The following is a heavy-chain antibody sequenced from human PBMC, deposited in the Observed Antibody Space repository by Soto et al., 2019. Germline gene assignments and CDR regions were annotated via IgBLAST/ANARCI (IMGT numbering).Heavy chain of an antibody. Sequence: GASVKVSCKASGYTFTSYGISWVRQAPGQGLEWMGWISAYNGNTNYAQKLQGRVTMTTDTSTSTAYMELRSLRSDDTAVYYCARAVAAAYYYYGMDVWGQGTTVTVSS. CDR2: ISAYNGNT. J-gene: IGHJ6*02. CDR1: GYTFTSYG. CDR3: ARAVAAAYYYYGMDV. V-gene: IGHV1-18*01. D-gene: IGHD6-13*01.